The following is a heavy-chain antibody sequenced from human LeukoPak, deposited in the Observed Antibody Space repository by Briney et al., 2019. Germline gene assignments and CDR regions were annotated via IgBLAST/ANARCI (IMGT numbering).Heavy chain of an antibody. CDR1: GGSISSSSYY. J-gene: IGHJ4*02. V-gene: IGHV4-39*01. CDR3: ERLLIKFAY. Sequence: SETLSLTCTVSGGSISSSSYYWGWIRQPPGRGLEWIGSMYYSGSTYYNPSLKSRVAISVDTSKNQFSLKLSSVTAADTAVYYCERLLIKFAYWGQGTLVTVSS. CDR2: MYYSGST. D-gene: IGHD3-16*01.